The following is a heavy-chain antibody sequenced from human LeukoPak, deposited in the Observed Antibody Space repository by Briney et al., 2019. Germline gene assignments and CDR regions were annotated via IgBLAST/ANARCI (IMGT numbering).Heavy chain of an antibody. CDR2: IRYDGSNK. J-gene: IGHJ3*02. CDR1: GFTFSSYG. D-gene: IGHD4/OR15-4a*01. CDR3: AKETIDAFDI. V-gene: IGHV3-30*02. Sequence: PGGSLRLSCEASGFTFSSYGMHWVRQAPGKGLEWVAFIRYDGSNKYYGDSVKGRFTISRDNAKNTLYLQMNSLRAEDTAVYYCAKETIDAFDIWGQGTTVTVSS.